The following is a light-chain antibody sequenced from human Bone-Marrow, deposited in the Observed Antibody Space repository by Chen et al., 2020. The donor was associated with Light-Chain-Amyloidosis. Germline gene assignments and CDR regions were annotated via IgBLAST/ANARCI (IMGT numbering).Light chain of an antibody. CDR1: QTVAGNY. Sequence: DIVLTQSPGTLSLSPGERATLSCRASQTVAGNYLAWYQQKPGQTPRLLIYGASSRATGIPDRFSGSGSGTDFTLTISRLEPEDCAVDYCQQYGFSPPWTFGQGTKVEIK. CDR3: QQYGFSPPWT. V-gene: IGKV3-20*01. CDR2: GAS. J-gene: IGKJ1*01.